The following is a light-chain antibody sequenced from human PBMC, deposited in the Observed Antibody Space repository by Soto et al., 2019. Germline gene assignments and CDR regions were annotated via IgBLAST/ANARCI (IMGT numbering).Light chain of an antibody. CDR1: QSLLHSNGYNY. J-gene: IGKJ5*01. CDR2: LGS. V-gene: IGKV2-28*01. CDR3: MQALQTPRT. Sequence: DIVMTQTPLSLSVTTGEAASISCRSSQSLLHSNGYNYLDWYLQKPGQSPQLLIYLGSNRASGVPDRFSGSGSGTDFTLKISRVEAEDVGVYYCMQALQTPRTFGQGTRLEIK.